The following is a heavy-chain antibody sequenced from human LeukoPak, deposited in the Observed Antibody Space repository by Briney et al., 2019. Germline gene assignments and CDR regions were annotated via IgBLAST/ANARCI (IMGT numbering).Heavy chain of an antibody. Sequence: GESLRLSCGASGFSFSNHWMGWVRQAPENGLEWVAIMSQDGSDKYHLDSVKGRFTISRDNAKNTVYLQMNSLRAEDTAVYYCARGFTIFGVVNDAFDIWGQGTMVTVSS. J-gene: IGHJ3*02. CDR1: GFSFSNHW. CDR2: MSQDGSDK. V-gene: IGHV3-7*01. CDR3: ARGFTIFGVVNDAFDI. D-gene: IGHD3-3*01.